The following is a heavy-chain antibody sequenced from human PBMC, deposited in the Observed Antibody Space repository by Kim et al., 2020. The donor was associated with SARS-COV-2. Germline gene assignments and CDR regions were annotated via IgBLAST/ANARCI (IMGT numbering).Heavy chain of an antibody. J-gene: IGHJ4*02. CDR1: GYTFTSYG. CDR3: ATAAAPEGPFDC. V-gene: IGHV1-18*04. CDR2: INPYNGNT. Sequence: ASVKVSCKASGYTFTSYGIGWVRQAPGQGLEWVGWINPYNGNTNYAQKLQGRVTMTTDTSTSTAYMELRSLRSDDTAVYYCATAAAPEGPFDCWGQGTLVTVSS.